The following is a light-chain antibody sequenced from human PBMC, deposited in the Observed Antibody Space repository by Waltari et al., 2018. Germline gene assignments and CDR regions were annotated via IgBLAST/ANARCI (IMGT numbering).Light chain of an antibody. CDR2: KAS. J-gene: IGKJ2*01. CDR3: QQYNSYSPYT. V-gene: IGKV1-5*03. Sequence: DIQMTQSPSTLSASVGDSVTITCRASQSISSWLAWYQQKPGKAPKVLIYKASSLESGVPSRFSGSGSGTEFTLTISSLQPDDFATYYCQQYNSYSPYTFGQGTKLEIK. CDR1: QSISSW.